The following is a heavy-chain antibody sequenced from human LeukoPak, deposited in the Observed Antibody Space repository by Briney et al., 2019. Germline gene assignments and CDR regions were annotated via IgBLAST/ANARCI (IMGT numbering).Heavy chain of an antibody. Sequence: GGSLRLSCAASGFTFSSYAMHWVRQAPGKGLEWVAVISYDGSNKYYADSVKGRFTISRDNSKNTLYLQMNSLRAEDTAVYYCAAPLWFGESSFDYWGRGTLVTVSS. D-gene: IGHD3-10*01. CDR2: ISYDGSNK. CDR1: GFTFSSYA. V-gene: IGHV3-30-3*01. CDR3: AAPLWFGESSFDY. J-gene: IGHJ4*02.